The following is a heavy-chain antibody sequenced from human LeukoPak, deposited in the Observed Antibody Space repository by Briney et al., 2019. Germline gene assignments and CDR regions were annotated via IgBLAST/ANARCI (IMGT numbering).Heavy chain of an antibody. CDR2: ISYDGSNK. CDR3: ARVPGNIVVVPAAMLGYYYMDV. V-gene: IGHV3-30*04. CDR1: GFTFSSYA. J-gene: IGHJ6*03. Sequence: GGSLRLSCAASGFTFSSYAMHWVRQAPGKGLEWVAVISYDGSNKYYADSVKGRFTISRDNAKNSLYLQMNSLRAEDTAVYYCARVPGNIVVVPAAMLGYYYMDVWGKGTTVTVSS. D-gene: IGHD2-2*01.